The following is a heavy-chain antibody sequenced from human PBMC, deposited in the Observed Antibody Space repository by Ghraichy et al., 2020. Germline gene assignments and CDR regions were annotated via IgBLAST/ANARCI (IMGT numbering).Heavy chain of an antibody. CDR3: AKDKQWELLGDY. D-gene: IGHD1-26*01. CDR1: RFTFSSYG. J-gene: IGHJ4*02. CDR2: IRYDGSNK. Sequence: LSLTCAASRFTFSSYGMHWVRQAPGKGLEWVAFIRYDGSNKNYADSVKGRFTISRDNSKNTLFLQMNSLRAEDTAIYYCAKDKQWELLGDYWGQGTLVTVSS. V-gene: IGHV3-30*02.